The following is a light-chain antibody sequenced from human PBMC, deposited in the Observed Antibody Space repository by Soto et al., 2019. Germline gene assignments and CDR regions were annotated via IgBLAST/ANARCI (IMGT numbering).Light chain of an antibody. V-gene: IGKV1-39*01. CDR1: QNINKF. CDR2: AAS. Sequence: DIQLTQSPSSLSASVGDRVTITCRASQNINKFLTWYQHKSGRAPKLLVYAASNLPTWVPSRFSAGGFGTDFTLTITSLQLEDFATYYWQQSYSSSRHTCVQGTKVEIK. J-gene: IGKJ2*01. CDR3: QQSYSSSRHT.